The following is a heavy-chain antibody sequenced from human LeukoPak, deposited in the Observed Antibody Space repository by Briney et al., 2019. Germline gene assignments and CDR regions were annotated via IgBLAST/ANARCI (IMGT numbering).Heavy chain of an antibody. Sequence: SETLSLTCSASGGSISGYYWNWIRQPAGKGLEWIGRIYTDGGTLYNPSLKSRVTMSVDTSKNQFSLKLTSVTAADTAVYYCARRVSEVAPTLRNGENWFDPWGRGTLVTASS. D-gene: IGHD1-26*01. V-gene: IGHV4-4*07. CDR3: ARRVSEVAPTLRNGENWFDP. J-gene: IGHJ5*02. CDR1: GGSISGYY. CDR2: IYTDGGT.